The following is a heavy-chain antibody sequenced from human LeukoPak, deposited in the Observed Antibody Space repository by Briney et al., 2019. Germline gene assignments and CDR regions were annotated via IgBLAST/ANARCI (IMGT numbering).Heavy chain of an antibody. V-gene: IGHV3-30*02. D-gene: IGHD6-13*01. CDR3: AKGGGSWYSFDY. CDR1: GFSFSSYG. J-gene: IGHJ4*02. Sequence: PGRSLRLSCAASGFSFSSYGMHWVRQAPGKGLEWVAFIRYDGSNKYYADSVKGRFTISRDNSKNTLYLQMNSLRAEDTAVYYCAKGGGSWYSFDYWGQGTPVTVSS. CDR2: IRYDGSNK.